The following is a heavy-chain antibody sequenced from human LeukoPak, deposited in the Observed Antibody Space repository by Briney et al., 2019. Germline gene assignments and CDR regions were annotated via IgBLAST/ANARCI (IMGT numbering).Heavy chain of an antibody. CDR1: GGTFSSYA. D-gene: IGHD2-2*01. CDR2: IIPIFGTA. CDR3: ARGLEFCSSTSCYYADP. Sequence: ASVKVSCKASGGTFSSYAISWVRQAPGQGLEWMGGIIPIFGTANYAQKFQGRVTITADESTSTAYMELSSLRSEDTAVYYCARGLEFCSSTSCYYADPWGQGTLVTVSS. V-gene: IGHV1-69*13. J-gene: IGHJ5*02.